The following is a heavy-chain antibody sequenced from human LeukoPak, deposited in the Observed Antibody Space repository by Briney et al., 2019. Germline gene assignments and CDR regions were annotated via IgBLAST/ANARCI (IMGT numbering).Heavy chain of an antibody. CDR1: GGSISSYY. J-gene: IGHJ4*02. D-gene: IGHD4-23*01. Sequence: NPSETLSLTCTVSGGSISSYYWSWIRQPPGKGLEWIGYIYYSGSTNYNPSLKSRVIISVDTSKNQFSLKLSSVTAADTAVYYCARGPVIPGNVAYFDYWGQGTLVTVSS. V-gene: IGHV4-59*01. CDR3: ARGPVIPGNVAYFDY. CDR2: IYYSGST.